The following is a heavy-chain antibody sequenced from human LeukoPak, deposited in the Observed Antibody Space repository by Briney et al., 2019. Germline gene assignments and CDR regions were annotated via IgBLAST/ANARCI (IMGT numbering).Heavy chain of an antibody. CDR1: GFTFNSYA. CDR2: IKSKTDGGTT. V-gene: IGHV3-15*01. Sequence: GGSLRLSCAASGFTFNSYAMSWVRQAPGKGLEWVGRIKSKTDGGTTDYAAPVKGRFTISRDVSKNTLYLQMNSLKTEDTAVYYCTTVSGYAFDYWGQGTLVTVSS. D-gene: IGHD5-12*01. CDR3: TTVSGYAFDY. J-gene: IGHJ4*02.